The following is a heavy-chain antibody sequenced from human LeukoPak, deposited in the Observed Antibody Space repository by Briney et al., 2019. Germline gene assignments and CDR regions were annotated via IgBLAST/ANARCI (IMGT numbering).Heavy chain of an antibody. V-gene: IGHV1-2*02. CDR1: GYTFTGYY. J-gene: IGHJ3*02. Sequence: ASMKVSCKASGYTFTGYYMHWVRQAPGQGLEWMGWINPNSGGTNYAQKFQGRVTMTRDTSISTAYMELSRLRSDDTAVYYCARELDSYGYGYDVFDIWGKGTGVTVSS. D-gene: IGHD5-18*01. CDR3: ARELDSYGYGYDVFDI. CDR2: INPNSGGT.